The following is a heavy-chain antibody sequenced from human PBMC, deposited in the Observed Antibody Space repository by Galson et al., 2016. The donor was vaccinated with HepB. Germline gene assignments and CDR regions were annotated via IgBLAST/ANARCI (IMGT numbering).Heavy chain of an antibody. J-gene: IGHJ4*02. CDR1: GFTFSSYS. D-gene: IGHD3-10*01. CDR3: ARRRGSESHDY. V-gene: IGHV3-7*05. Sequence: SLRLSCAASGFTFSSYSMNWVRQAPGKGLEWVANIKQDGSEEYYVDSVKGRFTISRDNAKNSLYLQMNSLRAEDTAVYYCARRRGSESHDYWGQGTLVTVSS. CDR2: IKQDGSEE.